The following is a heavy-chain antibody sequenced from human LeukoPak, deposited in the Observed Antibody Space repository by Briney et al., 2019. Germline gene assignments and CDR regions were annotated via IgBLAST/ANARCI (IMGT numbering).Heavy chain of an antibody. V-gene: IGHV4-38-2*01. Sequence: SETLSLTCAVSGYSISSGYYWGWIRQPPGQGLEWIGSIYHSGSTYYNPSLKSRVTISVDTSKNQFSLKLSSVTAADTAVYYCARAPHYYYMDVWGKGTTVTVSS. CDR2: IYHSGST. CDR3: ARAPHYYYMDV. CDR1: GYSISSGYY. J-gene: IGHJ6*03.